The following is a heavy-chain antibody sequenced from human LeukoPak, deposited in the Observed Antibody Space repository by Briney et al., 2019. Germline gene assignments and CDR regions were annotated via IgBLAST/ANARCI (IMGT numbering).Heavy chain of an antibody. CDR2: IYPGDSDT. CDR3: ARLDVVPAAPGGYYYYMDV. Sequence: GESLKISCKGSGYSFTSYWIGWVRQMPGKGLEWMWIIYPGDSDTRYSPSFQGQVTISADKSISTAYLQWSSLKASDTAMYYCARLDVVPAAPGGYYYYMDVWGKGTTVTVSS. CDR1: GYSFTSYW. J-gene: IGHJ6*03. D-gene: IGHD2-2*01. V-gene: IGHV5-51*01.